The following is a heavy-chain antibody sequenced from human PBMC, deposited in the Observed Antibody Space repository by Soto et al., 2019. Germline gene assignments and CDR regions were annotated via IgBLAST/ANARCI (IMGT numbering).Heavy chain of an antibody. CDR3: AKSLALYYYDSSGYYSDAFDI. Sequence: GESLKISCAASGFTFSSYAMSWVRQAPGKGLEWVSAISGSGGSTYYADSVKGRFTISRDNSKNTLYLQMNSLRAEDTAVYYCAKSLALYYYDSSGYYSDAFDIWGQGTMVTVSS. V-gene: IGHV3-23*01. CDR1: GFTFSSYA. D-gene: IGHD3-22*01. CDR2: ISGSGGST. J-gene: IGHJ3*02.